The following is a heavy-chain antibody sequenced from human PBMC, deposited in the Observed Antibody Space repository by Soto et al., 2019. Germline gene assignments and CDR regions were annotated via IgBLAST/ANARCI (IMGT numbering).Heavy chain of an antibody. CDR3: ARDLLYRAVFEI. CDR1: GGSLTSNGYY. CDR2: ICYSGTT. D-gene: IGHD3-3*01. V-gene: IGHV4-31*03. Sequence: QVHLQESGPGLVKPSQTLSLTCTVSGGSLTSNGYYWSWIRQRPEKGLEWLGYICYSGTTHFNPSLKSRLSISMDTSNNQFSLTLTSVTAADTAVYFCARDLLYRAVFEIWGQGTLVTVSA. J-gene: IGHJ3*02.